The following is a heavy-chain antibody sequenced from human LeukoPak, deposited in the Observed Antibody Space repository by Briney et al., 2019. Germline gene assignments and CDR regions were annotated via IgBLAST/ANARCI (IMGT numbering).Heavy chain of an antibody. J-gene: IGHJ4*02. D-gene: IGHD3-22*01. V-gene: IGHV1-2*02. Sequence: ASVKVSCKASGYTFSGYYIHWVRQAPGHGLEWMGWINPNSGGTNYAQKFQGRVTMTRDTSISTAYIELSRLRSDDTAVYYCARDERYDSSGYPFDYWGQGTLVTVSS. CDR1: GYTFSGYY. CDR2: INPNSGGT. CDR3: ARDERYDSSGYPFDY.